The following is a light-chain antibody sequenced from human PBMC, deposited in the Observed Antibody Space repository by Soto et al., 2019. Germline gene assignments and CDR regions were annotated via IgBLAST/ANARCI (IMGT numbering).Light chain of an antibody. V-gene: IGKV1-5*03. CDR1: QSISRW. Sequence: DIQMTQSPSTLSASVGDRVTITCRASQSISRWSAWYQQKPGKAPNRLISKASSLERGVPSRFSGSGSGTEFTLTIRSLQPDDFATYYCQQYNSYPLTFGGGTKVEIK. CDR2: KAS. J-gene: IGKJ4*01. CDR3: QQYNSYPLT.